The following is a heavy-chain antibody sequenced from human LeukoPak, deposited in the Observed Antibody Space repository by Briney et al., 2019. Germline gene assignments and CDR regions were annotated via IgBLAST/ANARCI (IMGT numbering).Heavy chain of an antibody. Sequence: GGSLRLSCAASGFTFSSYAMSWGRQAPGKGLEWGSVISGSGGSTYYAHSVKGRFTISRDNSKNTLYLQMNSLRAEDTAVYYCAKGPFREWLQGYFDYWGQGTLVTVSS. D-gene: IGHD5-24*01. CDR1: GFTFSSYA. J-gene: IGHJ4*02. V-gene: IGHV3-23*01. CDR3: AKGPFREWLQGYFDY. CDR2: ISGSGGST.